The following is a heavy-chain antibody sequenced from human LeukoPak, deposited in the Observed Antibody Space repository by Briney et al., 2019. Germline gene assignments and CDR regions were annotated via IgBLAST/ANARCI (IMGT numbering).Heavy chain of an antibody. J-gene: IGHJ4*02. CDR2: IVVGSGNT. V-gene: IGHV1-58*01. CDR3: AADFYDSSGYYSSPAGLYGFDY. Sequence: VASVKVSCKASGFTFTSSAVQWVRQARGQRLEWIGWIVVGSGNTNYAQKFQERVTITRDMSTSTAYMELSSLRSEDTAVYYCAADFYDSSGYYSSPAGLYGFDYWGQGTLVTVSS. D-gene: IGHD3-22*01. CDR1: GFTFTSSA.